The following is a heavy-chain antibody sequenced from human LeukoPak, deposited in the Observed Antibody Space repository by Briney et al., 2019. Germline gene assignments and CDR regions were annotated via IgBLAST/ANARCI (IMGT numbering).Heavy chain of an antibody. V-gene: IGHV4-61*01. Sequence: SETLSLTCTVSGDSVSRSSYYWTWIRQPPGKGLEWIGYIYYIGSTNYNPSLRSRLTMSVDTSTNQFSLRLSSVIAADTAVYYCARYYDSTGSFDYWGQGTLVTVSS. CDR3: ARYYDSTGSFDY. CDR2: IYYIGST. CDR1: GDSVSRSSYY. J-gene: IGHJ4*02. D-gene: IGHD3-22*01.